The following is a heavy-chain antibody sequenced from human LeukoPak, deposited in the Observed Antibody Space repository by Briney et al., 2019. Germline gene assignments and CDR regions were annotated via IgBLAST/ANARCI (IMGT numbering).Heavy chain of an antibody. D-gene: IGHD1-26*01. CDR3: ARVSSGSYYILDY. V-gene: IGHV3-48*03. Sequence: GGSLRLSCAASGFTFSSYDMKWVRQAPGKGLEWASYISSSGSTIYYADSVKGRLTISRDNAKNSLYLQMSSLRAEDTAVYYCARVSSGSYYILDYWGQGTLVTVSS. J-gene: IGHJ4*02. CDR2: ISSSGSTI. CDR1: GFTFSSYD.